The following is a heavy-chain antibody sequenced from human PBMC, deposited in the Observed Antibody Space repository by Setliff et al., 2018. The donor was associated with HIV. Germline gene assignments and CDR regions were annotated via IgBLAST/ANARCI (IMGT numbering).Heavy chain of an antibody. CDR1: GGYISGSSHY. J-gene: IGHJ4*02. CDR2: ISYSENI. Sequence: SETLSLTCTVSGGYISGSSHYWGWIRQPPGKGLEWIGSISYSENIYYNPSLKSRVTISADTSKKQFSLKLSSVTAADTAVYYCARLRYYDILTGYAFDYWGQGTLGTV. D-gene: IGHD3-9*01. V-gene: IGHV4-39*01. CDR3: ARLRYYDILTGYAFDY.